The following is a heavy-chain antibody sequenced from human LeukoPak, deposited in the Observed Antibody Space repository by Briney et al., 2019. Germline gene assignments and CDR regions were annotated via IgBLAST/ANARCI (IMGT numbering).Heavy chain of an antibody. CDR3: AREVVVTTSYYYYYYMDV. J-gene: IGHJ6*03. D-gene: IGHD3-22*01. Sequence: SETLSLTCTVSGGSISSYYWSWIRQPAGKGLEWIGRIYSSGSTNYNPSLKSRVTMPVDRSKNQFSLKLSSVTAADTAVYYCAREVVVTTSYYYYYYMDVWGKGTTVTVSS. CDR1: GGSISSYY. CDR2: IYSSGST. V-gene: IGHV4-4*07.